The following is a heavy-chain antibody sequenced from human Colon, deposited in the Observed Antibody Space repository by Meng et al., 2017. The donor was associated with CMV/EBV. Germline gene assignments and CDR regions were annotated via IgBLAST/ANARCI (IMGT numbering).Heavy chain of an antibody. CDR3: ARDPFIKAFDI. Sequence: GESLKISCAASGFTFSNYWMTWLRRAPGRGLELVAHIKEDGSEKYFVGSVKGRFTISRDNAKNSLYLQMNSLRAEDTAVYYCARDPFIKAFDIWGQGTMVTVSS. CDR1: GFTFSNYW. J-gene: IGHJ3*02. CDR2: IKEDGSEK. V-gene: IGHV3-7*01.